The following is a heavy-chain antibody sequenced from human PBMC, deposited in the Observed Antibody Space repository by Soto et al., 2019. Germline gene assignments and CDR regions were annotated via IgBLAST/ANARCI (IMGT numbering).Heavy chain of an antibody. J-gene: IGHJ4*02. CDR1: GGSISSSSHY. D-gene: IGHD1-26*01. V-gene: IGHV4-39*01. Sequence: PSETLSLTCTVSGGSISSSSHYWGWIRQPPGKGLEWIGSIYYSGSTYYNPSLKSRVTISVDTSKNQFSLKLSSVTAADTAVYYCARRGELGANTVDYWGQGNLVTVS. CDR2: IYYSGST. CDR3: ARRGELGANTVDY.